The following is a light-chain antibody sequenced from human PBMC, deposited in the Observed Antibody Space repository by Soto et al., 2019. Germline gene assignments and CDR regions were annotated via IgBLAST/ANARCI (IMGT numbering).Light chain of an antibody. V-gene: IGKV1-5*03. J-gene: IGKJ1*01. CDR2: KAS. Sequence: IQLPPSPSTLSGSVGDRVTITCRASQTVSSWLAWYQQKPGKAPKLLLYKASTLKSGVPSRFSGSGSGTEFTLTISSLQPDDFATYYCQQYNSYSEAFGQGTKVDNK. CDR3: QQYNSYSEA. CDR1: QTVSSW.